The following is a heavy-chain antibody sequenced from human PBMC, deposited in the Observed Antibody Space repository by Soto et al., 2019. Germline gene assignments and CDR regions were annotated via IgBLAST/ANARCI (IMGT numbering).Heavy chain of an antibody. CDR2: IIPILGIA. J-gene: IGHJ4*02. Sequence: QVQLVQSGAEVKKPGSSVKVSCKASGGTFSSYTISWVRQAPGQGLEWMGRIIPILGIANYAQKFQGRVTITADKSTSTAYMELSSLRSEDTAVYFCARTVTKEYYFDYWCQGTLVTVSS. CDR1: GGTFSSYT. V-gene: IGHV1-69*02. CDR3: ARTVTKEYYFDY. D-gene: IGHD4-17*01.